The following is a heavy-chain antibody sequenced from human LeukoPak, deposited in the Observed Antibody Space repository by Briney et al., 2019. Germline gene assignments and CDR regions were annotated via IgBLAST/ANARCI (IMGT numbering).Heavy chain of an antibody. CDR3: ARKAVTGSGPAHFDY. V-gene: IGHV3-30*03. J-gene: IGHJ4*02. CDR2: ISYGDGRAK. CDR1: GFTFITYG. D-gene: IGHD6-19*01. Sequence: GGSLRLSCAASGFTFITYGIHWVRQAPGKGLEWVAVISYGDGRAKFYADSVKGRFTISRDNSKNTLYLQMNSLSAEDTAVYYCARKAVTGSGPAHFDYWGQGTLVTVSS.